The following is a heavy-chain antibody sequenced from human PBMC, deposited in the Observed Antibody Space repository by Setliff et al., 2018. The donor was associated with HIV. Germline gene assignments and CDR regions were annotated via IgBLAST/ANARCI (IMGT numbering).Heavy chain of an antibody. CDR1: GFTFSNYW. J-gene: IGHJ6*03. CDR2: INTDGSNT. CDR3: ARIPGYSSGTVIDGRVVSRQSVQRHVGWIYGGVLGHGESAMD. D-gene: IGHD6-19*01. V-gene: IGHV3-74*01. Sequence: PGGSLRLSCAASGFTFSNYWMHWVRQAPGKGLVWVSCINTDGSNTSYADSVKGRFTISRDNAKNTLYLQMNSLRAEDTAVYYCARIPGYSSGTVIDGRVVSRQSVQRHVGWIYGGVLGHGESAMD.